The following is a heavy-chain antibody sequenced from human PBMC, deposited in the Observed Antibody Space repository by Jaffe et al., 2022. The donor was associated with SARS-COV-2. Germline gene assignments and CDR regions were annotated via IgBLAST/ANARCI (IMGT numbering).Heavy chain of an antibody. CDR2: ISYDGRDE. D-gene: IGHD3-16*01. CDR1: GFMFSDYN. J-gene: IGHJ3*02. V-gene: IGHV3-30*04. CDR3: ARERAPILGGPNAFDM. Sequence: VQLVESGGGVVQPGRSLRLSCAASGFMFSDYNMHWVRQAPGKGLEWVALISYDGRDEYYADSVKGRFTISRDNSKNTLFLQVNSLRAEDTTVYYCARERAPILGGPNAFDMWGQGTMVTVSS.